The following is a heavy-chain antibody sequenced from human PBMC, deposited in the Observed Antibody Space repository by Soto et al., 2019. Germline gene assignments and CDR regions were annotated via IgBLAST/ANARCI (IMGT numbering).Heavy chain of an antibody. CDR1: GFTFSSYA. D-gene: IGHD7-27*01. CDR2: ITGPGGSA. J-gene: IGHJ2*01. CDR3: AKDTSKWGDDHFDL. Sequence: EVQLLESGGGLVQPGGSLRLSCAASGFTFSSYAMSWVRQAPGKGLEWVSGITGPGGSAYYSDSVKGRFTISRDTSLYLQMNSLRAEDTAIYYCAKDTSKWGDDHFDLWGRGTLVTVSS. V-gene: IGHV3-23*01.